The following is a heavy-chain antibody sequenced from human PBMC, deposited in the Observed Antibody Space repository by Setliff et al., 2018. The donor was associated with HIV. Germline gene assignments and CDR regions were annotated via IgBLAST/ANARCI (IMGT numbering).Heavy chain of an antibody. Sequence: GGSLRLSCAASGFTFSRYSIHWVRQAPGKGLEYVSAITNNGGSTYYADSVRYRFTISRDNSKNTVSLQMSSLRADDTAVYYCAKEWSITAVIVVPSWDYWGQGTLVTVSS. D-gene: IGHD3-22*01. CDR3: AKEWSITAVIVVPSWDY. V-gene: IGHV3-64*04. CDR2: ITNNGGST. J-gene: IGHJ4*02. CDR1: GFTFSRYS.